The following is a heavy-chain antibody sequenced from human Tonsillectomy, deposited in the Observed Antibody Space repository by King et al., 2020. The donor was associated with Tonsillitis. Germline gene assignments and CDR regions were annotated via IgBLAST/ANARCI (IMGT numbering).Heavy chain of an antibody. Sequence: VQLVESGGGLVQPGGSLRLSCAASGFTFSSYWMSWVRQAPGKGLEWVANIKQDGSEKYYVDSVKGRFTISRDNAKNSLYLQMNSLRAEDTAVYYCARDYYDSSGTTDAFDIWGQGKMVTVSS. CDR1: GFTFSSYW. CDR2: IKQDGSEK. J-gene: IGHJ3*02. D-gene: IGHD3-22*01. CDR3: ARDYYDSSGTTDAFDI. V-gene: IGHV3-7*01.